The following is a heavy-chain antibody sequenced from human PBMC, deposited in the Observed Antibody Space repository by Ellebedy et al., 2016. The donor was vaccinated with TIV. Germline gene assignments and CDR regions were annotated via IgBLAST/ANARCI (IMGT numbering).Heavy chain of an antibody. V-gene: IGHV3-33*08. CDR3: ARNRHVERGDCLDY. CDR2: IWFDGSNK. D-gene: IGHD2-21*02. Sequence: GESLKISRAASGFTFSSYGMHWVRQAPGKGLEWVAVIWFDGSNKYHADSVKGRFTISRDNSKNTLYLQMNNVGAEDTAVFYCARNRHVERGDCLDYWGQGTLVTVSS. CDR1: GFTFSSYG. J-gene: IGHJ4*02.